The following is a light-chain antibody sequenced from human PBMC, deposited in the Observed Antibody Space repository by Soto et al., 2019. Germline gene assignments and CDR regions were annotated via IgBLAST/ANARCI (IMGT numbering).Light chain of an antibody. CDR1: SSDVGGYNY. CDR2: AVI. J-gene: IGLJ1*01. Sequence: QSVLTQPRSVSGSPAQSVTISCTGTSSDVGGYNYVSWYQQHPGKAPKLTIYAVIERPSGVPHRFSGSKSGTTASLTISGLQAEDEADYYCCSYAGSYTYVFGTGTKVTVL. CDR3: CSYAGSYTYV. V-gene: IGLV2-11*01.